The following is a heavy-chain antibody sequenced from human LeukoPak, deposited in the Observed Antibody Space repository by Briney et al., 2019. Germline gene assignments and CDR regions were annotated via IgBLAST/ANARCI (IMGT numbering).Heavy chain of an antibody. CDR1: GFTFSDYY. CDR2: ISNSGSSI. D-gene: IGHD3-3*01. V-gene: IGHV3-11*01. Sequence: GGSLRLSCAASGFTFSDYYMSWIRQAPGKGLEWVSYISNSGSSIYYADSVKGRFTISRDSAKNSLYLQMNSLRAEDTAVYYCARGDFRNYYGMDVWGQGTTVIVSS. J-gene: IGHJ6*02. CDR3: ARGDFRNYYGMDV.